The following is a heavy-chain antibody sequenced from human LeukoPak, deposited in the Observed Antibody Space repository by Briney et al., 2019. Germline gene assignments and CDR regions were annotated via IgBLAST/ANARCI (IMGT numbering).Heavy chain of an antibody. CDR1: GFTFSSYG. CDR3: AKDLEEYYDILTAVMDV. J-gene: IGHJ6*02. V-gene: IGHV3-30*18. CDR2: ISYDGSNK. D-gene: IGHD3-9*01. Sequence: GGSLRLSCAASGFTFSSYGMHWVRQAPGKGLEWVAVISYDGSNKYYADSVKGRFTISRDNSKNTLYLQMNSLRAEDTAVYYCAKDLEEYYDILTAVMDVWGQGTTVTVSS.